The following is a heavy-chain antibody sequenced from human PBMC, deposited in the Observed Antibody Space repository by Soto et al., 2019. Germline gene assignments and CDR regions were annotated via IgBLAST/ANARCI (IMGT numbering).Heavy chain of an antibody. CDR1: GDSYSISTYS. Sequence: SETPSLTCNMSGDSYSISTYSWSWIRQPPGKALQWIGFIYQSGVTSYNPSLASRVSISLDRSNNQCSLKLKSVTAADTAVYFCAGMPYTSGLRFDPWGPGTLVTVSS. V-gene: IGHV4-30-2*01. CDR3: AGMPYTSGLRFDP. D-gene: IGHD6-19*01. J-gene: IGHJ5*02. CDR2: IYQSGVT.